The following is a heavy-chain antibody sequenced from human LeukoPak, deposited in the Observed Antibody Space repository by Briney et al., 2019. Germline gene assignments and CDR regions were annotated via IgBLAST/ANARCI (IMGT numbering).Heavy chain of an antibody. D-gene: IGHD3-3*01. J-gene: IGHJ5*02. Sequence: SQTLSLTCAISGGSVSSNSAAWIWLTQFPSRGLEGLGSSYYRSKWYNDYAVSVKSRITINQDTSKNQFSLQLNSVTPEDTAVYYCARGGGVASEDENWFDPWGQGTLVTVSS. V-gene: IGHV6-1*01. CDR3: ARGGGVASEDENWFDP. CDR1: GGSVSSNSAA. CDR2: SYYRSKWYN.